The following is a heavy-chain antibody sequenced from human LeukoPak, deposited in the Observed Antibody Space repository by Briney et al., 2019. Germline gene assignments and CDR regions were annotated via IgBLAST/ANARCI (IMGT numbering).Heavy chain of an antibody. D-gene: IGHD3-10*01. V-gene: IGHV3-23*01. CDR3: ARAGDGYYFDY. Sequence: PGGSLRLSCAASGFTFSSYGMSWVRQAPGKGLEWVSAISGSGGSTYYADSVKGRFTISRDNAKNSLYLQMNSLRAEDTAVYYCARAGDGYYFDYWGQGTLVTVSS. CDR2: ISGSGGST. CDR1: GFTFSSYG. J-gene: IGHJ4*02.